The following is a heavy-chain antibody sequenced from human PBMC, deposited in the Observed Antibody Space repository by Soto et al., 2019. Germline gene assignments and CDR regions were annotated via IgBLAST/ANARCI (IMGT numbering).Heavy chain of an antibody. Sequence: GASVKVSCKASGYTFTGYYMHWVRQAPGQGLEWMGWINPNSGGTNYAQKCQGRVTMTRDTFISTAYMELSRLRSDDTAVYYCARMRTGYSSRWEGMDVWGQGTTVTVSS. V-gene: IGHV1-2*02. D-gene: IGHD6-13*01. CDR3: ARMRTGYSSRWEGMDV. J-gene: IGHJ6*02. CDR1: GYTFTGYY. CDR2: INPNSGGT.